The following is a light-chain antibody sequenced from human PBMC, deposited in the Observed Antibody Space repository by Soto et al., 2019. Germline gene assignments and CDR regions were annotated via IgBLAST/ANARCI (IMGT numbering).Light chain of an antibody. CDR1: QSVFSS. V-gene: IGKV3-15*01. CDR3: QQYHNWPA. J-gene: IGKJ1*01. Sequence: EIVMTQSPATPSVSPGERATLSCRASQSVFSSLAWYQQKPGQAPRLLIYGAATRATGIPARFSGSGSGTEFTLTISSLQSEDFAVYYCQQYHNWPAFGQGTKVDIK. CDR2: GAA.